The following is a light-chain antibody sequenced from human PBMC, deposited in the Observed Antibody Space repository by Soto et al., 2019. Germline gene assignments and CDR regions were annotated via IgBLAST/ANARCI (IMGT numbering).Light chain of an antibody. V-gene: IGKV1-39*01. J-gene: IGKJ1*01. CDR1: QSISNH. CDR3: QQSYTTPWT. CDR2: GAS. Sequence: DIQTTQSPSSLSASVGDRVSITCRASQSISNHLNWYQQKPGKAPKLLIYGASSLQSGVPSRFSGSGSGTDFTLTISSLQPEDFATYYCQQSYTTPWTFGQGTKVAIK.